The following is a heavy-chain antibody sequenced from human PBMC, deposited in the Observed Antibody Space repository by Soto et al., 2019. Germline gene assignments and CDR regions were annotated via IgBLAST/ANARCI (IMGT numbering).Heavy chain of an antibody. CDR2: IYHSGST. CDR1: SGSISSSNW. CDR3: ARDNSNWYFDY. J-gene: IGHJ4*02. V-gene: IGHV4-4*02. D-gene: IGHD6-13*01. Sequence: PSETLSLTCAVSSGSISSSNWWSWVRQPPGKGLEWIAEIYHSGSTNYNPSLKSRVTISRDKSKNHFSLELTSVAAADTAVYYCARDNSNWYFDYWGQGALVTVSS.